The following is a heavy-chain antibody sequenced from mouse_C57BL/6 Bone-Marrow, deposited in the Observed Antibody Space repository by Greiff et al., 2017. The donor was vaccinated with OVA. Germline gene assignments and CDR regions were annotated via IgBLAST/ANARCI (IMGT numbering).Heavy chain of an antibody. CDR1: GFTFSDYG. CDR2: ISNLAYSI. D-gene: IGHD2-1*01. V-gene: IGHV5-15*01. Sequence: EVQVVESGGGLVQPGGSLKLPCAASGFTFSDYGMAWVRQAPRKGPEWVAFISNLAYSIYYADTVTGRFTISRENAKNTLYLEMSSLRSEDTAMYYCARQGEGNYFYAMDYWGQGTSVTVSS. CDR3: ARQGEGNYFYAMDY. J-gene: IGHJ4*01.